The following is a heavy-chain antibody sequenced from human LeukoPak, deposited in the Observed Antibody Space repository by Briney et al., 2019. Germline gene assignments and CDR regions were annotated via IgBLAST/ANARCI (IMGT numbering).Heavy chain of an antibody. Sequence: GESLKISCKGSGYNFVTYWIGWVRQMLGKGLEWMGIIHPGDSDTRYSLSFRGQVTISADKSISTAYLQWSSLEASDTAMYYRVRHLYDSSGFRMDVWGKGTTVTVSS. D-gene: IGHD3-22*01. V-gene: IGHV5-51*01. CDR3: VRHLYDSSGFRMDV. CDR1: GYNFVTYW. CDR2: IHPGDSDT. J-gene: IGHJ6*04.